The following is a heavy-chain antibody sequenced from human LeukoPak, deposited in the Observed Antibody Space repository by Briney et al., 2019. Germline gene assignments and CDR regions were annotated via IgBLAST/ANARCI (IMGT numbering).Heavy chain of an antibody. V-gene: IGHV3-30*04. Sequence: GGSLRLSCTASGFTFSSYAMHWVRQAPGKGLEWVAVISYDGSNKYYADSVKGRFTISRDNSKNTLYLQMNSLRAEDTAVYYCARPNYYDSSGYQPYYYGMDVWGQGTTVTVSS. J-gene: IGHJ6*02. CDR3: ARPNYYDSSGYQPYYYGMDV. CDR1: GFTFSSYA. D-gene: IGHD3-22*01. CDR2: ISYDGSNK.